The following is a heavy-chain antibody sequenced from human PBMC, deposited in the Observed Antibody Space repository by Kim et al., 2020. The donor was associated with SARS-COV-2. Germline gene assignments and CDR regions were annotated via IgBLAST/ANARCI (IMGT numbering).Heavy chain of an antibody. V-gene: IGHV3-23*03. J-gene: IGHJ4*02. CDR2: IYSGGSST. CDR1: GCTFSSYA. D-gene: IGHD2-21*01. CDR3: AKEESGDYDY. Sequence: GGSLRLSCAASGCTFSSYAMSWVRQAPGKGLEWVSLIYSGGSSTYYADSVKGRFTISRDNSKNSLSLQRNSLRAEDTAVSYCAKEESGDYDYWGQGTLVT.